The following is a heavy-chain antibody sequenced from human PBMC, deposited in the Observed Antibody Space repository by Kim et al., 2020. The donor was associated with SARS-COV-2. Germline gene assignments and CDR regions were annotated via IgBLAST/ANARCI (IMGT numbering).Heavy chain of an antibody. CDR1: GGSISSRTYY. CDR3: ARRTGYISLNYYFDY. CDR2: IYFGGST. D-gene: IGHD6-13*01. Sequence: SETLSLTCSVSGGSISSRTYYWGWIRQPPGKGLEWIGTIYFGGSTYYNPSLKSRVAISVDTSKNQFSLKLSSVTAADTAVYFCARRTGYISLNYYFDYWGQGTLVTVSS. J-gene: IGHJ4*02. V-gene: IGHV4-39*01.